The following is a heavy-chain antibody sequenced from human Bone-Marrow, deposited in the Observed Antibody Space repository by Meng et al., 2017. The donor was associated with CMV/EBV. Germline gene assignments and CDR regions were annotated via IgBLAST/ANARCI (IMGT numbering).Heavy chain of an antibody. V-gene: IGHV3-20*03. CDR2: INWNGGIT. CDR3: ARTATLMLRGVIDY. Sequence: ASSGFTFDDYGMTLVRHAPGKGLEWVSVINWNGGITGYADSVKGRFTISRDNAKNSLFLQMNSLRAEDTALYYCARTATLMLRGVIDYWGQGTLVTVPQ. CDR1: GFTFDDYG. J-gene: IGHJ4*02. D-gene: IGHD3-10*01.